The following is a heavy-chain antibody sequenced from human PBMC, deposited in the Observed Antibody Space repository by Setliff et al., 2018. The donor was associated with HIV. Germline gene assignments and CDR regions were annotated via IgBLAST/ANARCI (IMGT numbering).Heavy chain of an antibody. CDR1: GYTFSSHG. CDR3: ARRGNYYASAFDY. CDR2: ISDYTGNT. J-gene: IGHJ4*02. V-gene: IGHV1-18*01. D-gene: IGHD3-10*01. Sequence: GASVKVSCKASGYTFSSHGITWVRQVPGQGLEWMGWISDYTGNTNYAQKFQARVTMTIDSSTTTAYMELRSLRADDTAVYYCARRGNYYASAFDYWGQGTLVTVSS.